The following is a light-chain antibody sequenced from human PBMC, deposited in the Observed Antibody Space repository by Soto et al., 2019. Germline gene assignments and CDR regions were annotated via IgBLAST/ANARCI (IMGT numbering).Light chain of an antibody. CDR2: TAS. CDR1: QSISSY. J-gene: IGKJ5*01. Sequence: DIQKTPTLSSLCASVGASGTITRKASQSISSYLNWYQQQPGKAPKLLRYTASSLQSGVPSTFSGSGSWTDFTLTISSLQPEDFATYYCQQSYSPPPITFGQGTRLDIK. V-gene: IGKV1-39*01. CDR3: QQSYSPPPIT.